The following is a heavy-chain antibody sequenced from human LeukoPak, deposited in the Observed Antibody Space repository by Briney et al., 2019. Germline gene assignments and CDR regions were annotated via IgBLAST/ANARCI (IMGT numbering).Heavy chain of an antibody. Sequence: ASVKVSCKASGYTFTSYGISWVRQAPGQGLEWMGWISAYNGNTNYAQKFQGRVTMTRDTSISTAYMELSRLRSDDTAVYYCARDRGDGYSNFDYWGQGTLVTVSS. J-gene: IGHJ4*02. D-gene: IGHD5-24*01. CDR2: ISAYNGNT. CDR3: ARDRGDGYSNFDY. V-gene: IGHV1-18*01. CDR1: GYTFTSYG.